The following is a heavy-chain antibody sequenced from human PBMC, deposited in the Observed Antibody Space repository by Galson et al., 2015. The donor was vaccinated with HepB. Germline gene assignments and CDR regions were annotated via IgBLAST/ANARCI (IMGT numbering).Heavy chain of an antibody. CDR3: AREDGQWELRADWFDP. Sequence: SLRLSCAASGFTFSNYDMHWVRQAPGEGLEWVAAISYGGSNKYYVDSVKGRFTISRDNSKNTLYLQMNSLRAEDTAVYYCAREDGQWELRADWFDPWGQGTLVTVSS. CDR2: ISYGGSNK. D-gene: IGHD1-26*01. CDR1: GFTFSNYD. J-gene: IGHJ5*02. V-gene: IGHV3-30*03.